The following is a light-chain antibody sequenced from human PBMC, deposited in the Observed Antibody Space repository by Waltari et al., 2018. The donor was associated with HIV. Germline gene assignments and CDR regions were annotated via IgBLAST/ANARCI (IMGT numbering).Light chain of an antibody. Sequence: LTQPASVSGSPGQSITISCTGTISDIGSYNLVSWYQQYPGRAPKLIIYEVSKRPSGVSDRFSGSKSGNRASLTVAGLKVEDEADYYCCSYAGGRVFVLFGGGTRLTV. CDR1: ISDIGSYNL. CDR2: EVS. V-gene: IGLV2-23*02. J-gene: IGLJ2*01. CDR3: CSYAGGRVFVL.